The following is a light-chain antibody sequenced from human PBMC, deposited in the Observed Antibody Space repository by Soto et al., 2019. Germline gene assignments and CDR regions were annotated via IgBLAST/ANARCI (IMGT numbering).Light chain of an antibody. V-gene: IGKV3-20*01. J-gene: IGKJ4*01. CDR2: GAS. Sequence: EIVLTQSPGSLSLSPGERATLSCRASQSVTSNYLAWYQQKPGQAPRLLIYGASSRATGIPDRFSGSGSGTDFTLTISRLEPEDFAVYYCQQYGIAPPVTFGGGTKVDIK. CDR3: QQYGIAPPVT. CDR1: QSVTSNY.